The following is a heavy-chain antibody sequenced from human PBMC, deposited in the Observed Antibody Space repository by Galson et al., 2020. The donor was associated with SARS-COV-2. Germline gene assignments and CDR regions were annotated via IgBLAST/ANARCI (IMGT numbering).Heavy chain of an antibody. Sequence: SEPLSLTCTVSGGSMNSGSYYWNWIRQPAGKGLEWIGHVFITGTTNYNPSLKSRATISLDTSKNQFSLKLTSVTAADTAVYYCRQFALGAVPIDYWGQGTVVTVSS. CDR3: RQFALGAVPIDY. D-gene: IGHD6-19*01. V-gene: IGHV4-61*09. CDR2: VFITGTT. J-gene: IGHJ4*02. CDR1: GGSMNSGSYY.